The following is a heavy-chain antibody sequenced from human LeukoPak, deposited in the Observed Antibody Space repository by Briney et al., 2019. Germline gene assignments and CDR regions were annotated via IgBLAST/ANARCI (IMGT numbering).Heavy chain of an antibody. D-gene: IGHD3-22*01. Sequence: SETLSLTCAVYGGSFSGYYWSWIRQPPGKGLEWIGEINHSGSTNYNPSLESRVTISVDTSKNQFSLNLSSVTAADTAVYYCARASQYYYDSSGYPLFDYWGQGTLVTVSS. CDR3: ARASQYYYDSSGYPLFDY. CDR2: INHSGST. J-gene: IGHJ4*02. CDR1: GGSFSGYY. V-gene: IGHV4-34*01.